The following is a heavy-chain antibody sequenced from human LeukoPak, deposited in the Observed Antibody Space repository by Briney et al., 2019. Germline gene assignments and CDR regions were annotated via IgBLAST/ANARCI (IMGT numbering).Heavy chain of an antibody. J-gene: IGHJ1*01. CDR1: DRSISCSRYD. Sequence: SETLSLTCIVSDRSISCSRYDWGWIRQPLGKGMERIRSIYYSGNAYYNPSINSRVTISVDPSENQFSVKLSSVTAADTAVYYCARGGDTSGYYYFEYFQHWGQGTLVTVSS. V-gene: IGHV4-39*07. CDR2: IYYSGNA. CDR3: ARGGDTSGYYYFEYFQH. D-gene: IGHD3-22*01.